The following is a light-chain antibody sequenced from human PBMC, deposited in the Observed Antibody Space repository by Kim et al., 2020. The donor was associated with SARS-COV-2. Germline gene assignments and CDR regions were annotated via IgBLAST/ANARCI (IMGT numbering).Light chain of an antibody. V-gene: IGKV3-20*01. J-gene: IGKJ4*01. CDR2: GAS. CDR1: QSISSSS. Sequence: VLTQSPGTVSLSQGERATLSCRASQSISSSSLVWYQQKPGQAPRLLIYGASNRATAIPNRFSGSGSRTDFTLTINRLEPEDFAVYYCQHYDNLPPVTFGGGTKVDIK. CDR3: QHYDNLPPVT.